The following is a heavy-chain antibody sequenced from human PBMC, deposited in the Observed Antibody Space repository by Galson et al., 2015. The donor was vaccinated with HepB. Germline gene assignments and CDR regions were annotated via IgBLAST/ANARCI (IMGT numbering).Heavy chain of an antibody. CDR1: GYTFTSYY. V-gene: IGHV1-46*01. J-gene: IGHJ6*02. D-gene: IGHD2-15*01. CDR2: INPSGGST. Sequence: SCKASGYTFTSYYMHWVRQAPGQGLEWMGIINPSGGSTSYAQKFQGRVTMTRDTSTSTVYMELSSLRSEDTAVYYCARAVVAATPRVSPAGYYYYGMDVWGQGTTVTVSS. CDR3: ARAVVAATPRVSPAGYYYYGMDV.